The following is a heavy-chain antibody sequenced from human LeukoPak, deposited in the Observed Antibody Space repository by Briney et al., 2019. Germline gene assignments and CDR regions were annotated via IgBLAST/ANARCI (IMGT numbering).Heavy chain of an antibody. CDR1: GYSFTSYW. D-gene: IGHD6-13*01. Sequence: GESLKISCKGSGYSFTSYWISWVRQMPGKGLEWMGRIDPSDSYTNYSPSFQGHVTISTGKSISTAYLQWSSLKASDTAIYYCARRRYSNTWFDYWGQGTLVTVSS. CDR3: ARRRYSNTWFDY. CDR2: IDPSDSYT. J-gene: IGHJ4*02. V-gene: IGHV5-10-1*01.